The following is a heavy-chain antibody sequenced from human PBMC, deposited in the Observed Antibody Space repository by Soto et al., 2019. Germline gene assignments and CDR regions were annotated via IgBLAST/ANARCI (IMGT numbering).Heavy chain of an antibody. D-gene: IGHD1-1*01. J-gene: IGHJ4*02. CDR3: ASTFKGHNASDY. CDR1: GFTFSSHA. V-gene: IGHV3-23*01. Sequence: GGSLRLSCAASGFTFSSHAISWVRQAPGKGLEWVSAISGSGGSTYYADSVKGRFTISRDNSKNTLYLQMNSLRAEDTAVYYCASTFKGHNASDYWGQGTLVTVSS. CDR2: ISGSGGST.